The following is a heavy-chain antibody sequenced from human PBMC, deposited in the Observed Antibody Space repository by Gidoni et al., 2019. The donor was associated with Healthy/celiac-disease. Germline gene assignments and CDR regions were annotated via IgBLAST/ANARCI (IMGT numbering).Heavy chain of an antibody. CDR1: GFTFGDYA. J-gene: IGHJ3*02. V-gene: IGHV3-49*05. D-gene: IGHD3-22*01. Sequence: EVQLVESGGGLVKPGRSLRLSCTASGFTFGDYAMSWFRQAPGKGLEWVGFIRSKAYGGTPEYAASVKGRFTISRDDSKSIAYLQMNSLKTEDTAVYYCTSFSSGYFSLNDAFDIWGQGTMVTVSS. CDR3: TSFSSGYFSLNDAFDI. CDR2: IRSKAYGGTP.